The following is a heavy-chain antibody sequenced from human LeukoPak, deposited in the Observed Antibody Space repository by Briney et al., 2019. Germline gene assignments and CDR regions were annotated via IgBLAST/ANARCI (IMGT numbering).Heavy chain of an antibody. CDR1: GFTFSSYA. CDR3: AKGSGRIAARRGYDY. J-gene: IGHJ4*02. D-gene: IGHD6-6*01. CDR2: ISGSGGSP. Sequence: GGSLRLSCAASGFTFSSYAMSWVRQAPGKALEWVSAISGSGGSPYYADSVKGRFTISRDNSKNTLYLQMNSLRAEDTAVYYCAKGSGRIAARRGYDYWGQGTLVAVSS. V-gene: IGHV3-23*01.